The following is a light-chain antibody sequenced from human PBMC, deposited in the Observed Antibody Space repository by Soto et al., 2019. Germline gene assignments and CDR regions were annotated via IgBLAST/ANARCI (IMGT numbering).Light chain of an antibody. CDR3: QQYAGSPRT. Sequence: DIQLTQSPSSLSASVGDRVTITCRASQTISSWLAWYQQKPGKAPKLLIYKASTLKSGVPSRFSGSGSGTDFTLTINRVEPEDFAVYFCQQYAGSPRTFGQGTKVDIK. V-gene: IGKV1-5*03. CDR2: KAS. CDR1: QTISSW. J-gene: IGKJ1*01.